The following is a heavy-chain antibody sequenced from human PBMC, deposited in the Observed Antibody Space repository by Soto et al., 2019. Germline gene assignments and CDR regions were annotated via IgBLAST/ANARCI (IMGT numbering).Heavy chain of an antibody. CDR2: ISGTDDKT. J-gene: IGHJ4*02. Sequence: VGSLRLSCAASGFTFSRYGMTWVRQAPGKGLEWVSVISGTDDKTYYADSVKGRFTISRDISKNTLYLQMNSLRADDTAVYFCGKFRLDYDSGSSIDNWGRGIQVTVSS. D-gene: IGHD3-22*01. CDR1: GFTFSRYG. CDR3: GKFRLDYDSGSSIDN. V-gene: IGHV3-23*01.